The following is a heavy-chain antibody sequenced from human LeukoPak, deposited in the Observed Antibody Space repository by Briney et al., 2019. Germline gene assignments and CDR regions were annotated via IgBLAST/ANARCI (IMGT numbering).Heavy chain of an antibody. CDR3: ARAGGSYAFDI. V-gene: IGHV3-11*04. D-gene: IGHD2-15*01. J-gene: IGHJ3*02. CDR2: ISSSGDTM. Sequence: GGSLRLSCAASGFTFSDYYMSWIRQAPGRGLDCVSYISSSGDTMYYADSVKGRFTVSRDNAEKSLYLQMNSLRAEDTAVYYCARAGGSYAFDIWGQGTMVTVSS. CDR1: GFTFSDYY.